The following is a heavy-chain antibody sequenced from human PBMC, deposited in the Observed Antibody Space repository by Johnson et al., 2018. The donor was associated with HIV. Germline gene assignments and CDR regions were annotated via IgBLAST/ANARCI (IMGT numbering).Heavy chain of an antibody. J-gene: IGHJ3*02. D-gene: IGHD3-22*01. Sequence: VQLVESGGGVVQPGGSLRLSCAASGFAFSSNYMSWVRQAPGKGLEWVSVIYSGGSTYYADSVKGRFTISRDNSKNTLYLQMNSLRAEDTAVYYCARGITMIPDAFDIWGQGTMVTVSS. CDR3: ARGITMIPDAFDI. CDR2: IYSGGST. CDR1: GFAFSSNY. V-gene: IGHV3-66*01.